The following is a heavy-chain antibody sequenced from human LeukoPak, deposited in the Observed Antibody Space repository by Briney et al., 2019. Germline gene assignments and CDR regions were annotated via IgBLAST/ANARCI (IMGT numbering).Heavy chain of an antibody. CDR1: GFTFSSYW. CDR3: AKESYRLDY. Sequence: PGGSLRLSCAASGFTFSSYWMSWVRQAPGKGLEWVANINQDGSEQYYVDSVKGRFTISRDNSKNTLYLQMNSLRAEDTAVYYCAKESYRLDYWGQGTLVTVSS. CDR2: INQDGSEQ. D-gene: IGHD3-10*01. J-gene: IGHJ4*02. V-gene: IGHV3-7*01.